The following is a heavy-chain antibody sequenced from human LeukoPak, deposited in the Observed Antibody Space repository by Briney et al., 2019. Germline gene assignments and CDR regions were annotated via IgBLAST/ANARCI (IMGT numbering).Heavy chain of an antibody. CDR3: ARDFSGWQISGIAVAGTDHQRTYYYYGMDV. V-gene: IGHV3-21*01. D-gene: IGHD6-19*01. J-gene: IGHJ6*02. CDR2: ISSSSSYI. CDR1: GFTFSSYS. Sequence: PGGSLRLSCAASGFTFSSYSMNWVRQAPGKGLEWVSSISSSSSYIYYADSVKGRFTISRDNAKNSLYLQMNSLRAEDTAVYYCARDFSGWQISGIAVAGTDHQRTYYYYGMDVWGQGTTVTVSS.